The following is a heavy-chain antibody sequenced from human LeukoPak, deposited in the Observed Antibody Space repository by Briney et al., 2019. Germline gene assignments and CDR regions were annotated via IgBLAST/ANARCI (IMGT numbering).Heavy chain of an antibody. CDR3: ARVLLTGTTYYYYYMDV. CDR2: IIPIFGTA. V-gene: IGHV1-69*05. D-gene: IGHD1-7*01. CDR1: GGTFSSYA. Sequence: SVKVSCKASGGTFSSYAISWVRQAPGQGLEWMGGIIPIFGTANYAQKFQGRVTITTDESTSAAYMELSSLRSEDTAVYYCARVLLTGTTYYYYYMDVWGKGTTVTVSS. J-gene: IGHJ6*03.